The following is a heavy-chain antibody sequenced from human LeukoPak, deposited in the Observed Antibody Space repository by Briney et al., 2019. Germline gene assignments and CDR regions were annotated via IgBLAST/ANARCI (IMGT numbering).Heavy chain of an antibody. CDR3: AKKLTN. CDR2: ISYDGSNK. Sequence: GGSLRLSCAASGFTFSSYGMHWVRQAPGKGLEWVAVISYDGSNKYYADSVKGRFTISRDNSKNTLYLQMNSLRAEDTAVYYCAKKLTNWGQGTLVTVSP. D-gene: IGHD1-1*01. CDR1: GFTFSSYG. V-gene: IGHV3-30*18. J-gene: IGHJ4*02.